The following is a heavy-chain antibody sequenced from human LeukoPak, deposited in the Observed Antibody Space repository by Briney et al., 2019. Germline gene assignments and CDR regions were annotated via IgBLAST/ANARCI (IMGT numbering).Heavy chain of an antibody. D-gene: IGHD3-22*01. CDR2: IQSKTDGGTT. CDR3: TTDLNARGNYYDSSGFISTIDY. CDR1: GFTFSNAW. Sequence: GGSLRLSCAASGFTFSNAWMSWVRQAPGKGLEWVGRIQSKTDGGTTDYATPVKGRFTISRDDSKNTLYLQMNSLKTEDTAVYYCTTDLNARGNYYDSSGFISTIDYWGQGTLVTVSS. V-gene: IGHV3-15*01. J-gene: IGHJ4*02.